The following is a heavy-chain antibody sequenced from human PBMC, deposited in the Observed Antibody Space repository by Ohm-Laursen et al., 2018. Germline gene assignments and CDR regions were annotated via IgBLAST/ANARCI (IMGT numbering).Heavy chain of an antibody. CDR1: GYNFRSYG. V-gene: IGHV3-33*01. J-gene: IGHJ4*02. CDR2: IWYDGSNK. Sequence: SLRLSCAASGYNFRSYGMHWVRQAPGKGLDWVALIWYDGSNKYYADSVKGRFTISRDNSNNTLYLQMNSLRAEDTAVYYCARERGYSNAYDYWGQGTLVTVSS. D-gene: IGHD5-18*01. CDR3: ARERGYSNAYDY.